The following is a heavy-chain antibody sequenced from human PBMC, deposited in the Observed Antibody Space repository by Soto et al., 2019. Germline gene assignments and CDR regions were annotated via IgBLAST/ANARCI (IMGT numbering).Heavy chain of an antibody. Sequence: GGSLRLSCAASGFTFSSYGMHWVRQAPGKGLEWVAVIWYDGSNKYYADSVKGRFTISRDNSKNTLYLQMNSLRAEDTAVYYCARESPGPARYFDYWGQGTLVTVSS. CDR2: IWYDGSNK. D-gene: IGHD6-25*01. J-gene: IGHJ4*02. V-gene: IGHV3-33*01. CDR1: GFTFSSYG. CDR3: ARESPGPARYFDY.